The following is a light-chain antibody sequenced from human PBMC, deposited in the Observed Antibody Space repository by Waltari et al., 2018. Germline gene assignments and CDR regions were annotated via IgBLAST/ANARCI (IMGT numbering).Light chain of an antibody. V-gene: IGLV2-11*01. CDR2: NFD. CDR3: CSYAGKYTSV. Sequence: QSALTQPRSVSGSPGHAVTFSCTGTARDVGRYKYVSWYQQHPGKVPKLIIYNFDQRPSGVPGRFSGSKSGNTASLTISGLQAEDEADYYCCSYAGKYTSVFGGGTKLTVL. CDR1: ARDVGRYKY. J-gene: IGLJ2*01.